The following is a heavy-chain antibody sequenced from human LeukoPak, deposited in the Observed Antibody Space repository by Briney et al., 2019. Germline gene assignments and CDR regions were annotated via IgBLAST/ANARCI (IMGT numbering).Heavy chain of an antibody. D-gene: IGHD6-19*01. CDR2: IRYDGSNK. V-gene: IGHV3-30*02. J-gene: IGHJ4*02. CDR3: ARDSGIAVATFDY. Sequence: GGSLRLSCAASGFTFSSYGMYWVRQAPGKGLEWVAFIRYDGSNKYYADSVKGRFTISRDNSKNTLYLQMKSLRAEDTAVYYCARDSGIAVATFDYWGQGTLVTVSS. CDR1: GFTFSSYG.